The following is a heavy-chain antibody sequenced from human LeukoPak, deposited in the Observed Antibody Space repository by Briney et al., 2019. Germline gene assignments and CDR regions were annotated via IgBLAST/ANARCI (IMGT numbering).Heavy chain of an antibody. CDR3: ARVGLLGAMRCDY. J-gene: IGHJ4*02. Sequence: SETLSLTCTVSGYSISSGYYWGWIRQPPGKGLEWIGSIYHSGSTYYNPSLKSRVTISVDTSKNQFSLKLSSVTAADTAVYYCARVGLLGAMRCDYWGQGTLVTVSS. CDR1: GYSISSGYY. CDR2: IYHSGST. D-gene: IGHD1-26*01. V-gene: IGHV4-38-2*02.